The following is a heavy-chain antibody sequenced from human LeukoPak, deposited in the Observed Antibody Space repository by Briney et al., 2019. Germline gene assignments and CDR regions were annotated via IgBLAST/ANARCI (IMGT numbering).Heavy chain of an antibody. CDR1: GYSISSGYY. V-gene: IGHV4-38-2*01. CDR2: IYHSGST. Sequence: PSETLSLTCAVSGYSISSGYYWGWIRQPPGKGLEWIGSIYHSGSTYYNPSLKSRVTISVDTSKNQFSLKLSSVTAADTDVYYCARHVRDSSGYYLYYFDYWGQGTLVTVSS. CDR3: ARHVRDSSGYYLYYFDY. J-gene: IGHJ4*02. D-gene: IGHD3-22*01.